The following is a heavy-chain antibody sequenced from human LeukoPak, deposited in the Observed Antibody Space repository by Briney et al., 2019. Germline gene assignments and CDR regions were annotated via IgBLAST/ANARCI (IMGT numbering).Heavy chain of an antibody. J-gene: IGHJ6*03. D-gene: IGHD5-18*01. CDR1: GFSVRSNC. Sequence: PGGSLRLSCAASGFSVRSNCLTWVRRAPGKGLEWLSVIYTNGSTHYADSVKGRFTISRDNSKDTVHPQMNGLRAEDTAVYYCARDSLIGFSYESYYYYMDVWGRGTTVTVSS. CDR2: IYTNGST. V-gene: IGHV3-53*01. CDR3: ARDSLIGFSYESYYYYMDV.